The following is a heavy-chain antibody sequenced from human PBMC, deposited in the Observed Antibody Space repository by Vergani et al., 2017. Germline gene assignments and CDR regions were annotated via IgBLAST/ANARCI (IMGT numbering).Heavy chain of an antibody. CDR3: AKHFRGWGIDY. V-gene: IGHV3-30*02. D-gene: IGHD3-16*01. Sequence: QVQLVESGGGVVQRGGSLRLSCATSGFTLSNYDMQWIRQGPGKGLEFVAFIQCDGSNQYYADSVKGRFTLSRDISKNTLYLQMNSLRTDDTATYYCAKHFRGWGIDYCGQGTQVIVSS. J-gene: IGHJ4*02. CDR1: GFTLSNYD. CDR2: IQCDGSNQ.